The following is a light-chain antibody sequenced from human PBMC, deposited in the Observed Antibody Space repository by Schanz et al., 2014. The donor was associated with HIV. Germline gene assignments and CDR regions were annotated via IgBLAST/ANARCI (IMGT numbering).Light chain of an antibody. V-gene: IGLV2-14*03. J-gene: IGLJ7*01. CDR2: DFS. Sequence: QSALTQPASVSGSPGQSITISCTVASSDVGDVNFVSWYQQHPGKAPKLMIYDFSDRPSGISSRFSGSKSGNTASLAISGLQSEDEADYYCGSWDDNLKGAVFGGGTQLTVL. CDR1: SSDVGDVNF. CDR3: GSWDDNLKGAV.